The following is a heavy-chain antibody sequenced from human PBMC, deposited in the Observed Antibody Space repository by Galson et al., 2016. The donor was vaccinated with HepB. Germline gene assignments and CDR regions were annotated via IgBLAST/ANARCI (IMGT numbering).Heavy chain of an antibody. CDR1: GFTFSSYG. CDR3: ARDPLYSTTRGYYYYYMDV. V-gene: IGHV3-33*01. CDR2: IWYDGSSR. J-gene: IGHJ6*03. D-gene: IGHD2-2*01. Sequence: SLRLSCAASGFTFSSYGMHWVRQAPGKGLEWVAVIWYDGSSRDYVDSVKGRFTVSRDNSKNTLYLQMNSLRAEDTAVYYCARDPLYSTTRGYYYYYMDVWGKGTTVTVSS.